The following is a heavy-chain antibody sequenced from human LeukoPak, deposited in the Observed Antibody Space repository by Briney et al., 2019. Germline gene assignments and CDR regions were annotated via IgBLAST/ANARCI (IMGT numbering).Heavy chain of an antibody. CDR3: ARVVAVAGTDFDY. J-gene: IGHJ4*02. Sequence: ASVKVSCKASGYTFTSYDINWVRQATGQGLEWMGWMNPNSGNTGYAQKFQGRVTMTRNTSISTAYMELSSLRSEATAVYYCARVVAVAGTDFDYWGQGTLVTVSS. CDR1: GYTFTSYD. CDR2: MNPNSGNT. D-gene: IGHD6-19*01. V-gene: IGHV1-8*01.